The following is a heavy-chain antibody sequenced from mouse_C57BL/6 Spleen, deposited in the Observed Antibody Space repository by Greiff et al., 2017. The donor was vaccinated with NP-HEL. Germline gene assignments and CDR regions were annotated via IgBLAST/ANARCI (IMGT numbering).Heavy chain of an antibody. CDR1: GFTFSDYG. Sequence: EVMLVESGGGLVKPGGSLKLSCAASGFTFSDYGMHWVRQAPEKGLEWVAYISSGSSTIYYADTVKGRFTISRDNATNTLFLQMTSLRAEDTAMYYCARELGLDYWGQGTTLTVSS. CDR3: ARELGLDY. V-gene: IGHV5-17*01. CDR2: ISSGSSTI. J-gene: IGHJ2*01. D-gene: IGHD4-1*01.